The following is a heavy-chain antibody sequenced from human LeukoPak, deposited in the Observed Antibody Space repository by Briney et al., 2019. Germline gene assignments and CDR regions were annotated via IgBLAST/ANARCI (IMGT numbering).Heavy chain of an antibody. CDR2: IYVDGRAT. CDR3: IRDFRSADL. CDR1: GFTFSNYW. V-gene: IGHV3-74*01. J-gene: IGHJ5*02. Sequence: GGSLRLSCVASGFTFSNYWMHWVRQPPGKGLVWVSRIYVDGRATNYADSVKGRFTISRDNAKNTVYLEMNSLSVEDTATYYCIRDFRSADLWGQGTLVTVTS.